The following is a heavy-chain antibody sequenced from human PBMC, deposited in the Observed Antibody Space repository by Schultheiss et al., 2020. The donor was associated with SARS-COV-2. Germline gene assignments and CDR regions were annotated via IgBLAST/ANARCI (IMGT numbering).Heavy chain of an antibody. D-gene: IGHD6-19*01. J-gene: IGHJ5*02. V-gene: IGHV4-59*12. CDR2: IYYSGST. Sequence: GSLRLSCTVSGGSISSYYWGWIRQPPGKGLEWIGYIYYSGSTNYNPSLKSRVTMSVDTSKKQFSLNLSSVTAADTAVYYCARGYSGWRSEWFDPWGQGTLVTVSS. CDR1: GGSISSYY. CDR3: ARGYSGWRSEWFDP.